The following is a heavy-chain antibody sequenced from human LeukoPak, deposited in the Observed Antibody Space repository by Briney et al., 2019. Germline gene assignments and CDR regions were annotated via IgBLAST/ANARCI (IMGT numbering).Heavy chain of an antibody. CDR1: GGTFSSYA. D-gene: IGHD2-2*01. V-gene: IGHV1-69*13. CDR2: IIPIFGTA. J-gene: IGHJ4*02. Sequence: GASVKVSCKASGGTFSSYAISWVRQAPGQGLEWMGGIIPIFGTANYAQKFQDRVTITADESTSTAYMELSSLRSEDTAVYYCARSQYCSSTSCPVGYWGQGTLVTVSS. CDR3: ARSQYCSSTSCPVGY.